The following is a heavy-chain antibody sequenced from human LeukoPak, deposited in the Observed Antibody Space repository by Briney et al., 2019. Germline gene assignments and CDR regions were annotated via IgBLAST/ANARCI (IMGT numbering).Heavy chain of an antibody. CDR1: GYTFTGYY. Sequence: GASVKVSCKASGYTFTGYYMHWVRQAPGQGLEWMAGIIPIFATTNYAQEFQGRVSLTADESTSTVYMELSSLRSEDTAVYYCARDREYSSSSYAFDIWGQGTMVTVSS. V-gene: IGHV1-69*13. CDR3: ARDREYSSSSYAFDI. D-gene: IGHD6-6*01. CDR2: IIPIFATT. J-gene: IGHJ3*02.